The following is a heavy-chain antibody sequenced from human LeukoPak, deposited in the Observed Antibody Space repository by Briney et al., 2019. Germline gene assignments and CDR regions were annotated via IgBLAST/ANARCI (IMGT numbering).Heavy chain of an antibody. Sequence: ASVKVSCKASGYTFTNYAIHWVRQAPGQRLEWMGWINAGKGNTKYSQKFQGRVTITRDTSASTAYVELSSLRSEDTALYYCAGDDYYDSSGFYPYWGQGTLVTVSS. CDR3: AGDDYYDSSGFYPY. V-gene: IGHV1-3*01. D-gene: IGHD3-22*01. J-gene: IGHJ4*02. CDR1: GYTFTNYA. CDR2: INAGKGNT.